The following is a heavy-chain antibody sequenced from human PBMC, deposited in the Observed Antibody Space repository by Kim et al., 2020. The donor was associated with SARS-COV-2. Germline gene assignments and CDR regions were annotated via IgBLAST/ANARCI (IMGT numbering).Heavy chain of an antibody. V-gene: IGHV4-39*01. CDR3: ASGADILTGYYLPFGFDP. CDR1: GGSISSSSYY. J-gene: IGHJ5*02. Sequence: SETLSLTCTVSGGSISSSSYYWGWIRQPPGKGLEWIGSIYYSGSTYYNPSLKSRVTISVDTSKNQFSLKLSSVTAADTAVYYCASGADILTGYYLPFGFDPWGQGTLVTVSS. D-gene: IGHD3-9*01. CDR2: IYYSGST.